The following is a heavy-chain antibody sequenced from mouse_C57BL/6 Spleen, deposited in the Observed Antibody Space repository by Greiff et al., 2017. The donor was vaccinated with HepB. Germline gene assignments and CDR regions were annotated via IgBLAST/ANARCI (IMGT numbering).Heavy chain of an antibody. D-gene: IGHD4-1*01. Sequence: EVKLMESGGGLVKPGGSLKLSCAASGFTFSSYAMSWVRQTPEKRLEWVATISDGGSYTYYPDNVKGRFTISRDNAKNNLYLQMSHLKSEDTAMYYCARDRGVTGTFAYWGQGTLVTVSA. CDR1: GFTFSSYA. J-gene: IGHJ3*01. CDR2: ISDGGSYT. V-gene: IGHV5-4*01. CDR3: ARDRGVTGTFAY.